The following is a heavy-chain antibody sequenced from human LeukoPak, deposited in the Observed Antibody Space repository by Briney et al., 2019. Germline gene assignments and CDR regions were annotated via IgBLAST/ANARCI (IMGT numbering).Heavy chain of an antibody. D-gene: IGHD1-26*01. J-gene: IGHJ4*02. CDR3: ASGSSGSYYRFDC. CDR1: GGSISSYY. V-gene: IGHV4-59*08. CDR2: IYYSGST. Sequence: SETLSLTCTVSGGSISSYYWSCIRQPPGKGLEWIGYIYYSGSTNYNPSLKSRVTISLDTSKNQFSLKLTSVTAADTAVYYCASGSSGSYYRFDCWGQGTLVTVSS.